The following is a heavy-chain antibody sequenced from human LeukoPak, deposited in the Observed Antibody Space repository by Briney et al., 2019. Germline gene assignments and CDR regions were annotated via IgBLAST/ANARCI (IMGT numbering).Heavy chain of an antibody. J-gene: IGHJ4*02. V-gene: IGHV1-46*01. D-gene: IGHD3-10*01. CDR2: INPSGGST. CDR3: ASTGWFGELSLDY. Sequence: ASVMVSCKASGYTFTSYYMHWVRQAPGQGLEWMGIINPSGGSTSYAQKFQGRVTMTRDTSTSTVYMELSSLRSEDTAVYYCASTGWFGELSLDYWGQGTLVTVSP. CDR1: GYTFTSYY.